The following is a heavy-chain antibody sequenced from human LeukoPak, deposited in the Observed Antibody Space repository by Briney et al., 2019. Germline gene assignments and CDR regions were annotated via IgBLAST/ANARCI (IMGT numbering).Heavy chain of an antibody. J-gene: IGHJ4*02. Sequence: GGSLRLSRAASGFTFSNYGMHWVRQAPGKGLEWVAVISYDGSNQYYAESVKGRFTVSRDNSNNRLYLQMNSLRDEDTSLYYCAKDRRAYSGYGMFDYWGRGTLVTVSS. V-gene: IGHV3-30*18. CDR2: ISYDGSNQ. D-gene: IGHD5-12*01. CDR3: AKDRRAYSGYGMFDY. CDR1: GFTFSNYG.